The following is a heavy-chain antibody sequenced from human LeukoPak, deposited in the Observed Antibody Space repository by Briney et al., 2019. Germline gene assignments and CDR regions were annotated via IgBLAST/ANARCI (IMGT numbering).Heavy chain of an antibody. CDR1: GFTFSSYG. CDR3: AKDNPSLSDYVWGSYRPFRPLDYMDV. J-gene: IGHJ6*03. V-gene: IGHV3-23*01. D-gene: IGHD3-16*02. CDR2: ISGSGGST. Sequence: GGSLRLSCAASGFTFSSYGMSWVRQAPGKGLEWVSAISGSGGSTYYADSVKGRFTISRDNSKNTLYLQMNSLRAEDTAVYYCAKDNPSLSDYVWGSYRPFRPLDYMDVWGKGTTVTISS.